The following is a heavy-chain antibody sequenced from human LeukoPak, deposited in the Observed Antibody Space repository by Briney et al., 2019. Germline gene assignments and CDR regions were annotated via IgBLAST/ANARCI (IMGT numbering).Heavy chain of an antibody. CDR3: AKDAAGSSSWANY. V-gene: IGHV3-33*06. D-gene: IGHD6-13*01. Sequence: PGGSLRLSCAASGFTFSSFGMHWVRQAPGKGLEWVAVIWYDGSNKYYADSVKGRFTISRDNSKNTLSLQMNRLRAEDTAVYYCAKDAAGSSSWANYWGQGALVTVSS. J-gene: IGHJ4*02. CDR1: GFTFSSFG. CDR2: IWYDGSNK.